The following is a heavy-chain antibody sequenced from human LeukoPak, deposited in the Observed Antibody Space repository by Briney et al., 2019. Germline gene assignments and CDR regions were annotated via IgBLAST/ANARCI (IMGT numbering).Heavy chain of an antibody. CDR1: GYTFTSYD. CDR3: ARVGIAAGWIYYYYMDV. V-gene: IGHV1-8*01. D-gene: IGHD6-25*01. J-gene: IGHJ6*03. Sequence: ASVTVSCTASGYTFTSYDINWVRQAPGQGLEWMGWMNTNSGNTGYAQKFQGRVTMTRNTSISTAYMELSSLRSEDTAVYYCARVGIAAGWIYYYYMDVWGKGTTVTVSS. CDR2: MNTNSGNT.